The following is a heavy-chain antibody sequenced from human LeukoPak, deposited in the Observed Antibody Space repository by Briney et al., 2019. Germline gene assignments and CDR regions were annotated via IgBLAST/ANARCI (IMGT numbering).Heavy chain of an antibody. CDR3: ARGDGDYNY. J-gene: IGHJ4*02. CDR1: GGSISSYY. CDR2: IYYSGST. V-gene: IGHV4-59*01. Sequence: SETLSLTCTVSGGSISSYYWSWIRQPPGKGLEWIGYIYYSGSTNYNPSLKSRVTISVDTSKNQFSLKLSSVTAADTAVYYCARGDGDYNYWGQGTLVTISS. D-gene: IGHD4-17*01.